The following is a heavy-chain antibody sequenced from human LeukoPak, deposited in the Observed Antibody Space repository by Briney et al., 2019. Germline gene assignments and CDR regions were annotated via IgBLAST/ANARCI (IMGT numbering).Heavy chain of an antibody. CDR1: GYSFDRYG. V-gene: IGHV1-18*01. J-gene: IGHJ3*02. CDR3: ARDFLSYDGSENHFEDTFDI. Sequence: ASVKVSCKASGYSFDRYGVSWVRQAPGQGLEWLGWIGAFNGNTNYAQNLQGRVTMTADTSTTTAYMELRSLSSDDTAVYYCARDFLSYDGSENHFEDTFDIWGKGTKVTVSS. CDR2: IGAFNGNT. D-gene: IGHD3-22*01.